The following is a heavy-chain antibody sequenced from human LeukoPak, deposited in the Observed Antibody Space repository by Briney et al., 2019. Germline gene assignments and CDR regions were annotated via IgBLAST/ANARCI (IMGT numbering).Heavy chain of an antibody. J-gene: IGHJ4*02. CDR2: ISGSGGST. CDR1: GFTFSSYA. V-gene: IGHV3-23*01. Sequence: GGSLRLSCAASGFTFSSYAMSWVRQAPGKGLEWVSAISGSGGSTYYADSVKGRFTISRDNSKNTPYLQMNSLRAEDTAVYYCAKGPYYDSSGYSLDYWGQGTLVTVSS. CDR3: AKGPYYDSSGYSLDY. D-gene: IGHD3-22*01.